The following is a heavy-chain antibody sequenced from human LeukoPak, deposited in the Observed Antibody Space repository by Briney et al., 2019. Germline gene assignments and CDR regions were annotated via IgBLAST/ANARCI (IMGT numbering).Heavy chain of an antibody. J-gene: IGHJ4*02. CDR2: IYYSGST. CDR3: ANLGHRYSYGSKVL. V-gene: IGHV4-39*01. D-gene: IGHD5-18*01. Sequence: PSETLSLTCTVSGGSISSYSYYWGWIRQPPGKGLEWIGSIYYSGSTYNNPSLKSRVTMSVGTSKNQFSLVLNSVTAADTAVYYCANLGHRYSYGSKVLWGQGTLVTVSS. CDR1: GGSISSYSYY.